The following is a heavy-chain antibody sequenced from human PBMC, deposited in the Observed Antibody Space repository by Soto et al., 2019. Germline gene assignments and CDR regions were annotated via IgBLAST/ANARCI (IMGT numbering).Heavy chain of an antibody. V-gene: IGHV1-69*01. CDR1: GGTFSSYA. CDR2: IIPIFGTA. D-gene: IGHD1-26*01. J-gene: IGHJ6*02. CDR3: TKWGVGATQGYYYYYGMDV. Sequence: QVQLVQSGAEVKKPGSSVKVSCKASGGTFSSYAISWVRQAPGQGLEWMGGIIPIFGTANYAQKFQGRVTITAEESTSTAYMELSSLRSEDTAVYYCTKWGVGATQGYYYYYGMDVWGQGTTVTVSS.